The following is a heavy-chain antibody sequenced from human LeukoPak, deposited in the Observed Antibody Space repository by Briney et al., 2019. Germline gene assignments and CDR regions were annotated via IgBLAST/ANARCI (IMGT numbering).Heavy chain of an antibody. CDR2: IYHSGST. CDR1: GGSISSNDW. Sequence: SGTLSLTCAVSGGSISSNDWWSWVRQPPGKGLEWIGEIYHSGSTNYNPSLKSRVTMSVDKSKNQFSLNLSSVTAADTAVYYCARGAPQNYWGQGTLVTVSS. J-gene: IGHJ4*02. CDR3: ARGAPQNY. V-gene: IGHV4-4*02.